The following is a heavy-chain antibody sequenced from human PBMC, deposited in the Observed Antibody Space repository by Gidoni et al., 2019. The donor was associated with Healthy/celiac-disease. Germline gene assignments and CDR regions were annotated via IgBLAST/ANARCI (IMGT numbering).Heavy chain of an antibody. J-gene: IGHJ6*03. CDR3: ARVRGYYDSSGYRPYYYYMDV. D-gene: IGHD3-22*01. CDR2: INPSGST. Sequence: QVQLQQWGAGLLTPSETLSLTCAVYGGSFRGSYWRGLRQPPGKGLEGIGEINPSGSTNYHPSLKSRVTISVDTSKNQFSLKLSSVTAADTAVYYCARVRGYYDSSGYRPYYYYMDVWGKGTTVTVSS. CDR1: GGSFRGSY. V-gene: IGHV4-34*01.